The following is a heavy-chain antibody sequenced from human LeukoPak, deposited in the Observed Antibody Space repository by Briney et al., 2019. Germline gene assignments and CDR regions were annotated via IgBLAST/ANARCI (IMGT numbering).Heavy chain of an antibody. CDR3: ARTTEGGYTYGYFYYYYMDV. D-gene: IGHD5-18*01. Sequence: SETLSLTCTVSGGSISSYYWSWIRQPPGKGLEWIGYIYYSGSTAYNPSLKSRVTISVDTSKNQFSLKLSSVTAADTAVYYCARTTEGGYTYGYFYYYYMDVWGKGTTVTISS. J-gene: IGHJ6*03. V-gene: IGHV4-59*01. CDR1: GGSISSYY. CDR2: IYYSGST.